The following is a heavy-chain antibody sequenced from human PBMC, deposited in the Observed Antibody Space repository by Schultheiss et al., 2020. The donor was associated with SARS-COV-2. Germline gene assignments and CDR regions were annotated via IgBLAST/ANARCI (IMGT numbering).Heavy chain of an antibody. Sequence: SQTLSLTCTVSGGSISSGGYYWSWIRQPPGKGLEWIGEINHSGSTNYNTSLKSRVTMSVDKSKNQFSLKLSSVTAADTAVYYCARRGSGGMTFDHWGQGTRVTVAS. D-gene: IGHD2-15*01. V-gene: IGHV4-61*05. J-gene: IGHJ4*02. CDR1: GGSISSGGYY. CDR2: INHSGST. CDR3: ARRGSGGMTFDH.